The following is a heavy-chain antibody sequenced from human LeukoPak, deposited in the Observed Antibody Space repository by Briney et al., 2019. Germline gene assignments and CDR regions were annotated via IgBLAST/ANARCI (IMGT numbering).Heavy chain of an antibody. CDR1: GGSISSYY. D-gene: IGHD6-25*01. CDR3: ARVGSAGMDV. Sequence: SETLSLTCTVSGGSISSYYWSWIRQPPGKGLEWIGYIYYSGSANYNPSLKSRVTISVDTSKNQFSLKLSSVTAADTAVYYCARVGSAGMDVWGQGTTVTVSS. V-gene: IGHV4-59*01. CDR2: IYYSGSA. J-gene: IGHJ6*02.